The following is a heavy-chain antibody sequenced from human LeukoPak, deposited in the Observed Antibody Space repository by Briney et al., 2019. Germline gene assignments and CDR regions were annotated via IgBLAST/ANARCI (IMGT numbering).Heavy chain of an antibody. CDR1: GYSISNGYY. J-gene: IGHJ3*02. CDR3: ARRLVVVPAAIRGDAFDI. CDR2: IYRSGST. Sequence: SETLSLTCGVCGYSISNGYYWTWIRQPPGKGLEWIGSIYRSGSTNYNPSLKSRVTISVDTSKNQFSLKLTSVTAADTAVYYCARRLVVVPAAIRGDAFDIWGQGTMVTVSS. V-gene: IGHV4-38-2*01. D-gene: IGHD2-2*02.